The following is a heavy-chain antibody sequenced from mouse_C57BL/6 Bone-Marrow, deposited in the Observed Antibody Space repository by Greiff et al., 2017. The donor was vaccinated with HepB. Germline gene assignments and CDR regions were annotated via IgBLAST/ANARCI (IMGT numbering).Heavy chain of an antibody. V-gene: IGHV1-9*01. D-gene: IGHD1-1*01. Sequence: VKLVESGAELMKPGASVKLSCKATGYTFTGYWIEWVKQRPGHGLEWIGEILPGSGSTNYNEKFKGKATFTADTSSNTAYMQRSSLTTEDSAIYDCAREGDYYYGSSCAMDYWGQGTSVTVSS. CDR3: AREGDYYYGSSCAMDY. CDR1: GYTFTGYW. CDR2: ILPGSGST. J-gene: IGHJ4*01.